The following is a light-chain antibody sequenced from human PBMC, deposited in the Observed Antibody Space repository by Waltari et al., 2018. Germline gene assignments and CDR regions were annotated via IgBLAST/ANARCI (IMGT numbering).Light chain of an antibody. V-gene: IGKV3-11*01. Sequence: EIVLTQSPANLSLSPGERATLSCRASQSVTTYLGWYQQKPGQAPRLLIYDASNRATGIPARFSGSGSGTDFTLTISSLEPDDFAVYYCHQCSTWPPAFGPGTKVDI. CDR2: DAS. CDR1: QSVTTY. CDR3: HQCSTWPPA. J-gene: IGKJ3*01.